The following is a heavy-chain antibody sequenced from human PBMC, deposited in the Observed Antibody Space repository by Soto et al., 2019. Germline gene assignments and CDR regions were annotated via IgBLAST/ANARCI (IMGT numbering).Heavy chain of an antibody. V-gene: IGHV1-46*01. CDR2: INPSGGST. D-gene: IGHD2-21*02. CDR1: GYTFTSYY. J-gene: IGHJ4*02. CDR3: ARSIVVVTALDC. Sequence: ASVKVSCKASGYTFTSYYMHWVRQAPGQGLEWMGIINPSGGSTSYAQKFQGRVTITRDTSASTAYMELSSLRSEDTAVYYCARSIVVVTALDCWGQGTLVTVSS.